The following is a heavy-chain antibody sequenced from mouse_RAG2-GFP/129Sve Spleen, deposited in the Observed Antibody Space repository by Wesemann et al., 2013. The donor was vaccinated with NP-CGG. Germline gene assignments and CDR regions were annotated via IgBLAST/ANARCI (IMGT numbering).Heavy chain of an antibody. J-gene: IGHJ4*01. V-gene: IGHV1-87*01. D-gene: IGHD2-4*01. CDR2: IYPGDGDT. Sequence: QVQLQQSGAELARPGASVKLSCKASGYTFTSYWMQWVKQRPGQGLEWIGAIYPGDGDTRYTQKFKGKATLTADKSSSTAYMQLSSLASEDSAVYYCASRGITTLYYAMDYWGQGTSVTVSS. CDR3: ASRGITTLYYAMDY. CDR1: GYTFTSYW.